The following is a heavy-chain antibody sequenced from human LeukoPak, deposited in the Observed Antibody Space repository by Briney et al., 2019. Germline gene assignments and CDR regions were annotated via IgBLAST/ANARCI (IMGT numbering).Heavy chain of an antibody. CDR2: MSYSGTT. D-gene: IGHD3-10*01. V-gene: IGHV4-39*01. Sequence: PSETLSLTCSVTGGSISDTIYYWVWVRQPPGKGLEWIGSMSYSGTTYYNPSLKSRIIIFADTSQNQFSLRLASVTAADTAVYYCANRGIYGYFNYWGRGTLVTVSS. J-gene: IGHJ4*02. CDR1: GGSISDTIYY. CDR3: ANRGIYGYFNY.